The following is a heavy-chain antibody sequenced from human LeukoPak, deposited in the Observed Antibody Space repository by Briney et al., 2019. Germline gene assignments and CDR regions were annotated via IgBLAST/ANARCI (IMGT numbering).Heavy chain of an antibody. V-gene: IGHV3-66*02. CDR3: ARDLNYMDV. CDR2: IYSGGST. CDR1: GFTVSSNY. J-gene: IGHJ6*03. Sequence: PGGSLRLSCAASGFTVSSNYMSWVRQAPGKGLEWVSIIYSGGSTYYTDSVKGRFTISRDSSRNTLYLQVNSLRAEDTAVYYCARDLNYMDVWGKGTTVTVSS.